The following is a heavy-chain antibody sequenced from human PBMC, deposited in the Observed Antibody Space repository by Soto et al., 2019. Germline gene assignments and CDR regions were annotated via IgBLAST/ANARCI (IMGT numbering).Heavy chain of an antibody. CDR1: GFTFDDYT. CDR2: ISWDGGST. V-gene: IGHV3-43*01. J-gene: IGHJ6*02. Sequence: EVQLVESGGVVVQPGGSLRLSCAASGFTFDDYTMHWVRQAPGKGLEWVSLISWDGGSTYYADSVKGRFTISRDNSKXXLXLXXNSLRTEDTALYYCAKDGEYSSSPEGLYYYYGMDVWGQGTTVTVSS. D-gene: IGHD6-6*01. CDR3: AKDGEYSSSPEGLYYYYGMDV.